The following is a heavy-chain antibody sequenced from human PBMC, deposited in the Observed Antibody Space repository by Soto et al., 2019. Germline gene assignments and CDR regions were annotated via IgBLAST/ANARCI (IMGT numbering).Heavy chain of an antibody. CDR3: ARDLFGGYYYGSGPDY. V-gene: IGHV3-30-3*01. J-gene: IGHJ4*02. CDR2: ISYDGSNK. CDR1: GFTFSSYA. D-gene: IGHD3-10*01. Sequence: QVQLVESGGGVVQPGRSLRLSCAASGFTFSSYAMHWVRQAPGKGLEWVAVISYDGSNKYYADSVKGRFTISRDNSKNTLYLQMNSLRAEDTAVYYCARDLFGGYYYGSGPDYWGQGTLVTVSS.